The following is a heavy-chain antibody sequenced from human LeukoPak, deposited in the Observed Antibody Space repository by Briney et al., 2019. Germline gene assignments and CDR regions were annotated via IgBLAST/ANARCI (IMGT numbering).Heavy chain of an antibody. Sequence: PGGSLRLSCAASGFTFDDYGMHWVRQAPGKGLEWVAFIRYDGSNKYYADSVKGRFTISRDNSKNTLYLQMNSLRAEDTAVYYCAKDGSRPLRYFDWSEFDYWGQGTLVTVSS. V-gene: IGHV3-30*02. D-gene: IGHD3-9*01. CDR2: IRYDGSNK. J-gene: IGHJ4*02. CDR3: AKDGSRPLRYFDWSEFDY. CDR1: GFTFDDYG.